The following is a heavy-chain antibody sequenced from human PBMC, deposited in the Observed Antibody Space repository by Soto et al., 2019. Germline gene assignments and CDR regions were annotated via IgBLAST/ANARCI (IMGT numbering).Heavy chain of an antibody. CDR3: ARTTITVTSPPRGFFDL. D-gene: IGHD1-7*01. CDR2: IMPTSGRP. CDR1: GGTFSKSA. J-gene: IGHJ2*01. Sequence: QMQLVQSGAEVKKPGSSVKVSCKASGGTFSKSAISWVRQAPGQGLECMGVIMPTSGRPDYAQKFQGRVIITADESSSTAYMELSGLRSEDTAVYYCARTTITVTSPPRGFFDLWGRGTLVTVSS. V-gene: IGHV1-69*01.